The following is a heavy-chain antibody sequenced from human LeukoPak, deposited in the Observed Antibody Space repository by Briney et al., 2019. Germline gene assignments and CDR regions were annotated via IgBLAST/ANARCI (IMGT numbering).Heavy chain of an antibody. Sequence: PSETLSLTCAVYGDSFSGYYWSWIRQPPGKGLEWLAEINHRGSTHYNPSLKSRVNISADTSKSQFSLNLDSVTAADTALYYCARVWGDTAMVPTYFDYWGQGTLVTVSS. CDR3: ARVWGDTAMVPTYFDY. CDR2: INHRGST. D-gene: IGHD5-18*01. J-gene: IGHJ4*02. V-gene: IGHV4-34*01. CDR1: GDSFSGYY.